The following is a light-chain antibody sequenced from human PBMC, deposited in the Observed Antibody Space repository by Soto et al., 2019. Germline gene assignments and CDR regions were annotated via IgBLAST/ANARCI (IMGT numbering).Light chain of an antibody. V-gene: IGKV3-20*01. CDR1: QSVSSSY. J-gene: IGKJ3*01. CDR2: GAS. Sequence: EIVLTQSPGTLSLSPGERATLSCRASQSVSSSYLAWYQQKPGQAPRLLIYGASSRATGIPDRFSGSGSGTDFTLTISRLEPEDFAVYYCQRYGSSPFTVGPGTKVDIK. CDR3: QRYGSSPFT.